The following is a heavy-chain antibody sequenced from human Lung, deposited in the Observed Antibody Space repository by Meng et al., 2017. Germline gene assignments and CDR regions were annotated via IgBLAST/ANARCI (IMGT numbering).Heavy chain of an antibody. CDR1: GGSLSSSSA. J-gene: IGHJ4*02. CDR3: ARGGMSVYSQDIDC. CDR2: TYHSGGS. V-gene: IGHV4-4*02. D-gene: IGHD2-8*01. Sequence: QVVLQEAGLGLAKPSGALARTCAVSGGSLSSSSASSWVPESRGNVLWGLRETYHSGGSNSDLSLNGRVTIAVDEYRRHSSPRLNSVNTPDMDVYYCARGGMSVYSQDIDCWGQGTLVTVSS.